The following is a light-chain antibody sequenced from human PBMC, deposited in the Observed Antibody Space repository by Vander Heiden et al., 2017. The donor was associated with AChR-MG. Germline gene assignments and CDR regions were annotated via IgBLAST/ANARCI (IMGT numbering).Light chain of an antibody. CDR2: DDD. Sequence: SYVLTQPPSVSVAPGKTAKITCGGNNIGTKSVHWYQQRPGQAPVLVVYDDDDRPSGIPERFSGSNSENTATLTISRVEAGDEADYYCQVWDVSGDHLYVFGTGTKVIVL. V-gene: IGLV3-21*03. CDR1: NIGTKS. CDR3: QVWDVSGDHLYV. J-gene: IGLJ1*01.